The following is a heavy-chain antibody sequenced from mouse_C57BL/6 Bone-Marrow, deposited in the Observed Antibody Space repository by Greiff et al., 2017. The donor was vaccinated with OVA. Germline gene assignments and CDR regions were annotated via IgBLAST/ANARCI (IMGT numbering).Heavy chain of an antibody. Sequence: VQLQQSGPELVKPGASVKISCKASGYSFTSYYIHWVKQRPGQGLEWIGWIYPGSGNTKYNEKFKGKATLTADTSSSTAYMQLSSLTSEDSAVYYCAREGITTVVATHYYAMDYWGQGTSVTVSS. CDR3: AREGITTVVATHYYAMDY. V-gene: IGHV1-66*01. CDR2: IYPGSGNT. CDR1: GYSFTSYY. J-gene: IGHJ4*01. D-gene: IGHD1-1*01.